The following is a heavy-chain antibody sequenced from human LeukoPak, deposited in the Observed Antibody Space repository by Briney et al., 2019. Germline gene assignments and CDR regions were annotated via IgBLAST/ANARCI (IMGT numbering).Heavy chain of an antibody. Sequence: SETLSLTCAVYGGSFSGYYWSWIRQPPGKGLEWIGSIYYSGSTYYNPSLKSRVTISVDTSKNQFSLKLSSVTAADTAVYYCARHYYDSSGYYSIWGQGTLVTVSS. CDR1: GGSFSGYY. V-gene: IGHV4-34*01. CDR2: IYYSGST. J-gene: IGHJ4*02. CDR3: ARHYYDSSGYYSI. D-gene: IGHD3-22*01.